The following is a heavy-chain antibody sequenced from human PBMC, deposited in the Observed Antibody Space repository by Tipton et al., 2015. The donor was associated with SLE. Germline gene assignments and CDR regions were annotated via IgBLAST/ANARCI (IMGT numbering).Heavy chain of an antibody. CDR3: ARVEAGNWFDP. J-gene: IGHJ5*02. V-gene: IGHV4-38-2*02. Sequence: TLSLTCTVSGYSISSGYYWGWLRQPPGKGLEWIGSIYHSGSTYYNPSLKSRVTISVDTSKNQFSLKLSSVTAADTAVYYCARVEAGNWFDPWGQGTLVTVSS. CDR2: IYHSGST. CDR1: GYSISSGYY. D-gene: IGHD6-13*01.